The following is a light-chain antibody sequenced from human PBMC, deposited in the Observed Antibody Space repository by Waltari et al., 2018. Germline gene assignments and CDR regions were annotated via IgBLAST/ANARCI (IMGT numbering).Light chain of an antibody. Sequence: QSALPQPPSASGSPGQPVTISCTGTSPDIGFSNYVSWYQQLPGKAPKLMIYGVTDRPSGVPDRFSGSKSGNTASLTVSGLQAEDEADYYCSSYAGNNNFVFGTGTKVTVL. CDR1: SPDIGFSNY. V-gene: IGLV2-8*01. CDR3: SSYAGNNNFV. CDR2: GVT. J-gene: IGLJ1*01.